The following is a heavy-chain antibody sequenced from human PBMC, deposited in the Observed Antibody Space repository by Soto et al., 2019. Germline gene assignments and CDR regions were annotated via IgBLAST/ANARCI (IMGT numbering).Heavy chain of an antibody. D-gene: IGHD2-2*02. J-gene: IGHJ4*02. Sequence: QVHLVESGGGVVQPGRSLRLSCAASGFTFSSYGMHWXXXXXXXXXXXXXXIWYDGSNKYYADSVKGRFTISRDNXXXXXXXXXXXXXXXXXXXXXXXXXXXXXXXXXXDCSNSWYTTRDYWGQGTLVTVSS. V-gene: IGHV3-33*01. CDR1: GFTFSSYG. CDR3: XXXXXXXXXXXXDCSNSWYTTRDY. CDR2: IWYDGSNK.